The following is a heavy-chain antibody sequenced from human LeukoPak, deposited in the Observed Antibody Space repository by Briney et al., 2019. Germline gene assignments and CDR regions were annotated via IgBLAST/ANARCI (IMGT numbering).Heavy chain of an antibody. D-gene: IGHD5-18*01. CDR2: INHSGST. J-gene: IGHJ6*02. CDR3: ARDRRQGYSYGFYYYYGMDV. CDR1: GGSISSSSYY. V-gene: IGHV4-39*07. Sequence: SETLSLTCTVSGGSISSSSYYWSWIRQPPGKGLEWIGEINHSGSTNYNPSLKSRVTISVDTSKNQFSLKLSSVTAADTAVYYCARDRRQGYSYGFYYYYGMDVWGQGTTVTVSS.